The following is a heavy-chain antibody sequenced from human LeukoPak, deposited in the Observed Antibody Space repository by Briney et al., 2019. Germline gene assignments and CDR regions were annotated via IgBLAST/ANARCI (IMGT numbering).Heavy chain of an antibody. J-gene: IGHJ6*03. Sequence: ASVKVSCKASGYTFTSYYMHWVRQAPGQGLEWMGIINPSGGSTSYAQKFQGRVTMTRDTSTSTVYMELSSLRSEDTAVYYCARDYGDGSPIHYDFWSGYYSHYYYYMDVWGKGTTVAVSS. V-gene: IGHV1-46*01. CDR2: INPSGGST. CDR1: GYTFTSYY. D-gene: IGHD3-3*01. CDR3: ARDYGDGSPIHYDFWSGYYSHYYYYMDV.